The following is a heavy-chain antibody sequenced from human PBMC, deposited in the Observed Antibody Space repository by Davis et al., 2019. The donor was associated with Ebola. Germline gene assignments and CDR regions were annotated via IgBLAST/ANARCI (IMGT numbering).Heavy chain of an antibody. Sequence: GESLKISCAASGFTFSDYYMSWIRQAPGKGLEWVSYISSSGSTIYYADSVKGRFTISRDNAKNSLYLQMNSLRAEDTALYYCAKGGPLEWSHPDFDYWGQGTLVTVSS. CDR2: ISSSGSTI. J-gene: IGHJ4*02. D-gene: IGHD3-3*01. V-gene: IGHV3-11*01. CDR1: GFTFSDYY. CDR3: AKGGPLEWSHPDFDY.